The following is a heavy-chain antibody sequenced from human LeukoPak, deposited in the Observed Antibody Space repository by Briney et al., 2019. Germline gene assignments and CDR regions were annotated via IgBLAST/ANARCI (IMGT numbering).Heavy chain of an antibody. D-gene: IGHD3-3*01. J-gene: IGHJ4*02. CDR3: ARDWSKYVLDY. V-gene: IGHV3-30-3*01. CDR1: GFTFSSYA. CDR2: ISYDGSDK. Sequence: GGSLRLSCAASGFTFSSYAMHWVRQAPGKGLEWVAVISYDGSDKYYADSVRGRFTISRDNSKNTLYLQMNSLRAEDTAVYYCARDWSKYVLDYWGQGTLVTVSS.